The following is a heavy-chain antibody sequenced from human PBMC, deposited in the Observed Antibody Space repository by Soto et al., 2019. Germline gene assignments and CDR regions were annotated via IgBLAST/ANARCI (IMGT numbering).Heavy chain of an antibody. Sequence: SETLPLTCIFSLGSISSGGYSWTWIRQHPGNGSQRTRYIYYSGSTYYNPSLKSRVTISVDTSKNQFSLKLSSVTAADTAVYYCARDSSRSGYSSSSVHYYYGMDVWGQGTTVTGSS. J-gene: IGHJ6*01. V-gene: IGHV4-31*03. D-gene: IGHD6-6*01. CDR2: IYYSGST. CDR3: ARDSSRSGYSSSSVHYYYGMDV. CDR1: LGSISSGGYS.